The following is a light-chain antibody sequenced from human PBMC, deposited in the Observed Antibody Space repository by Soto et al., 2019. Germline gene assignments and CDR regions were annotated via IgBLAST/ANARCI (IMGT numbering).Light chain of an antibody. CDR1: QSVSSTY. Sequence: EIVLTQSPGTLSLSPGERATLSCRASQSVSSTYLAWCQQRPGQPPNLLIFGASHRAPDIPDRFSGSGSGTDFTLTISRLEPEDFAVYYCQQYGSSIQTFGQGTKV. J-gene: IGKJ1*01. CDR3: QQYGSSIQT. V-gene: IGKV3-20*01. CDR2: GAS.